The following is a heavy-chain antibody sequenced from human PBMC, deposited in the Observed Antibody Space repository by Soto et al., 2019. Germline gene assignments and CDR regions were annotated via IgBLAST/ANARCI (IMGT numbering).Heavy chain of an antibody. V-gene: IGHV4-4*07. Sequence: SETLSLTCTVSGGAMSSYYWSWFRQPAGKGLEWIGHIYASGSTNYNPSLNSRVTMSVDTSKSQFSLRLNSVTAAHTAAYYCARDLYYYDGSGHFQWYFDYWGQGTLVTVSS. CDR1: GGAMSSYY. CDR2: IYASGST. J-gene: IGHJ4*02. CDR3: ARDLYYYDGSGHFQWYFDY. D-gene: IGHD3-22*01.